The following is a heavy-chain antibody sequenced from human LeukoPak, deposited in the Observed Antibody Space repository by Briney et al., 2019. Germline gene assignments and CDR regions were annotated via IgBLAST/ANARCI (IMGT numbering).Heavy chain of an antibody. D-gene: IGHD3-22*01. CDR3: ARSRPTDSSGYYSRGWFDP. Sequence: ASVKVSCKASGYTFTGYYIHWVRQAPGQGLEWMGWINPNSGGTNYAQKFQGRVTMTRDTSISTAYMELSRLRSDDTAVYYFARSRPTDSSGYYSRGWFDPWGQGTLVTVSS. V-gene: IGHV1-2*02. J-gene: IGHJ5*02. CDR1: GYTFTGYY. CDR2: INPNSGGT.